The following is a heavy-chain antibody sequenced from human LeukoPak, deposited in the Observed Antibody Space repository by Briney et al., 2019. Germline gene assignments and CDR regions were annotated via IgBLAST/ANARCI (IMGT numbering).Heavy chain of an antibody. CDR3: AIMYGSGTYRHFDY. CDR2: IIPIFGTA. CDR1: GGTFSSYA. J-gene: IGHJ4*02. D-gene: IGHD3-10*01. V-gene: IGHV1-69*06. Sequence: GASVKVSCKASGGTFSSYAISWVRQAPGQGLEWMGGIIPIFGTANYAQKFQGRVTITADKSTSTAYMELSSLRSEDTAVYYCAIMYGSGTYRHFDYWGQGTLVTVSS.